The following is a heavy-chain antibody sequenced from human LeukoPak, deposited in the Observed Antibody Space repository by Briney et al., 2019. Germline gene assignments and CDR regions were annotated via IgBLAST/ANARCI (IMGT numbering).Heavy chain of an antibody. CDR1: GGSFSGYY. J-gene: IGHJ4*02. V-gene: IGHV4-34*01. CDR2: MNHSGST. Sequence: SETLSLTCAVYGGSFSGYYWSWIRQPPGKGLEWIGEMNHSGSTNYNPSLKSRVTISVDTSKNQFSLTLSSVTAADTAVYYCARLPTVTFFDYWGQGTLVTVSS. CDR3: ARLPTVTFFDY. D-gene: IGHD4-17*01.